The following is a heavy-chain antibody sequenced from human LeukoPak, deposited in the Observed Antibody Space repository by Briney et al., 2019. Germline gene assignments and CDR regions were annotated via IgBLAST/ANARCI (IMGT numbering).Heavy chain of an antibody. CDR3: AKDQGYSYYYLDY. D-gene: IGHD5-18*01. CDR1: GFAFNTHA. CDR2: INGNGAST. V-gene: IGHV3-23*01. Sequence: GGSLRLSCAASGFAFNTHAISWVRQAPGKGLEWVSGINGNGASTYYSDSVKGRFTMSRDNSKNTLYLQMSSLRAEDTAVYYCAKDQGYSYYYLDYWGQGTLVTVSS. J-gene: IGHJ4*02.